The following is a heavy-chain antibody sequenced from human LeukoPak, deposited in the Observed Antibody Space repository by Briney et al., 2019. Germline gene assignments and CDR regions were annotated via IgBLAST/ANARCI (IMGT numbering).Heavy chain of an antibody. CDR3: AKNVVVKRYIDF. CDR2: ISGGGRNP. Sequence: GDSLTHFRAASGLTFSNHAMIWLRQARGRGLQEFAYISGGGRNPQYEDFVKSRFTISRDNYKNTPSLQMNSLTVHDRAIHFCAKNVVVKRYIDFWGQGTLVTVSS. J-gene: IGHJ4*02. CDR1: GLTFSNHA. D-gene: IGHD2-15*01. V-gene: IGHV3-23*01.